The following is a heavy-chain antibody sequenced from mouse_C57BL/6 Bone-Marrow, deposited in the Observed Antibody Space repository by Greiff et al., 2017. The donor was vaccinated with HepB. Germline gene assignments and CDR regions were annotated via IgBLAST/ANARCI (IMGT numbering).Heavy chain of an antibody. CDR1: GYTFTSYW. CDR3: ARTRSTHWYFDV. D-gene: IGHD1-1*01. Sequence: QVQLQQPGAELVKPGASVKLSCKASGYTFTSYWMHWVKQRPGQGLEWIGMIHPNSGSTNYNEKFKSKATLTVHKSSSTAYMQLSSLTSEDSAVYYCARTRSTHWYFDVWGTGTTVTVSS. V-gene: IGHV1-64*01. CDR2: IHPNSGST. J-gene: IGHJ1*03.